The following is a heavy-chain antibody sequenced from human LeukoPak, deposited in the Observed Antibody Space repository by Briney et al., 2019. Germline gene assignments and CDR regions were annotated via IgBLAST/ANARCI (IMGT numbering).Heavy chain of an antibody. J-gene: IGHJ4*02. CDR2: ISSSGSTI. CDR3: ARDQFDSSGWFDY. Sequence: GGSLRLSCADSGFTFSSYEMNWVRQAPGKGLEWVSYISSSGSTIYYADSVKGRFTISRDNAKNSLYLQMNSLRAEDTAVYYCARDQFDSSGWFDYWGQGTLVTVSS. CDR1: GFTFSSYE. V-gene: IGHV3-48*03. D-gene: IGHD6-19*01.